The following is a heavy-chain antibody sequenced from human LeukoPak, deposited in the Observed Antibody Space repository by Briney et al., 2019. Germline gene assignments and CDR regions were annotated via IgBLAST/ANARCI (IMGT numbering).Heavy chain of an antibody. V-gene: IGHV5-51*01. CDR3: ARWVGSSWYSNWFDP. CDR1: GYSFTSYW. Sequence: GESLKISCKGSGYSFTSYWIGWVRQMPGKGLEWMGIIYPGDSDTRYSPSFQGQVTISADKSISTAYLQWSSLKASDTAMYYCARWVGSSWYSNWFDPWGQGTLVTVSS. D-gene: IGHD6-13*01. J-gene: IGHJ5*02. CDR2: IYPGDSDT.